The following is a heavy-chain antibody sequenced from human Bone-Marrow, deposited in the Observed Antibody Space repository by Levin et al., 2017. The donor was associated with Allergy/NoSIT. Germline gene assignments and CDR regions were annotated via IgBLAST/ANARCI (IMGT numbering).Heavy chain of an antibody. CDR1: GFTFSSYG. Sequence: LSLTCAASGFTFSSYGLHWVRQAPGKGLEWVAGISYDGSEKFYADSVKGRSTISRDNSENTLILQMNSLGAEDTAVYYCAKRAAAGNDYFFYYMDVWGKGTTVTVSS. V-gene: IGHV3-30*18. CDR2: ISYDGSEK. J-gene: IGHJ6*03. CDR3: AKRAAAGNDYFFYYMDV. D-gene: IGHD6-13*01.